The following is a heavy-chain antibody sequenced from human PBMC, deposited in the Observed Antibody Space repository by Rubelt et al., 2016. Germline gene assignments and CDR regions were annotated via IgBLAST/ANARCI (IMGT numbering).Heavy chain of an antibody. Sequence: QVQLVQSGAEVKKPGASVKVSCKASGYTFTSYDINWVRQATGQGLEWMGWMNPNSGNTGDAQKFQGRGTRNRNNCISTAYMELSSLRSEDTAVYYCARGRAVTLADSGGNDYWGQGTLVTVSS. D-gene: IGHD4-23*01. V-gene: IGHV1-8*01. J-gene: IGHJ4*02. CDR2: MNPNSGNT. CDR3: ARGRAVTLADSGGNDY. CDR1: GYTFTSYD.